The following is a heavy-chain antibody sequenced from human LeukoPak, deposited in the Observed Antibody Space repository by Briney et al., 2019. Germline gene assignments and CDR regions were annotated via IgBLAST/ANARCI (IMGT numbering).Heavy chain of an antibody. CDR1: GYTFTAFH. V-gene: IGHV1-2*02. CDR3: ARSHDYTNYVGP. CDR2: INPNGGGT. D-gene: IGHD4-11*01. J-gene: IGHJ5*02. Sequence: GASVKVSRKASGYTFTAFHIHWVRQAPGQGLEWMGWINPNGGGTIYAPKFQGRVTMTRDTSISTAYMELSSLRSDDTAVFYCARSHDYTNYVGPWGQGTLVTVSS.